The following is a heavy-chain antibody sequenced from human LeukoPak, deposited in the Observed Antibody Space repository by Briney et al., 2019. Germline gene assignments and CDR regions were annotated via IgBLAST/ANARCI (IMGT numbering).Heavy chain of an antibody. V-gene: IGHV4-31*03. Sequence: PSETLSLTCTVSGGSISSGGYYWSWIRQHPGKGLEWIGYIYYSGSTYYNPSLKSRVTISVDTSKNQFSLKLSSVTAADTAVYYCARDPRIQLWYSLDYYYYMDVWGKGTTVTVSS. CDR1: GGSISSGGYY. CDR3: ARDPRIQLWYSLDYYYYMDV. D-gene: IGHD5-18*01. CDR2: IYYSGST. J-gene: IGHJ6*03.